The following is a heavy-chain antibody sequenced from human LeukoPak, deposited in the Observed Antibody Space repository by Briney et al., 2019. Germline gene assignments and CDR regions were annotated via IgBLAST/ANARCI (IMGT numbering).Heavy chain of an antibody. Sequence: GASVKVSCKASGYTFTNYYIHWVRQAPGQGLEWMGIINPSGSSTSYAQKFQGRVTMTRDTSTSTVYMELSRLRSEDTAVYYCAGGTTNTKGAFDMWGQGTMVTVSS. D-gene: IGHD2-8*01. CDR1: GYTFTNYY. J-gene: IGHJ3*02. V-gene: IGHV1-46*01. CDR2: INPSGSST. CDR3: AGGTTNTKGAFDM.